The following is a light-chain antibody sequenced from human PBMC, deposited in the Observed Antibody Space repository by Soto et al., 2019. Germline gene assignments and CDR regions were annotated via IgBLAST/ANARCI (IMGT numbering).Light chain of an antibody. Sequence: QSALTQPASVSGSPGQSITISCTGTSSDVGGYNYVSWYQQHPGEAPKLMIYDVTNRSSGVSNRFSGSKSGNTASLTISGLQAEDEADHYCRSSTSSTTRVVFGGGTKLTVL. CDR3: RSSTSSTTRVV. CDR1: SSDVGGYNY. CDR2: DVT. V-gene: IGLV2-14*03. J-gene: IGLJ2*01.